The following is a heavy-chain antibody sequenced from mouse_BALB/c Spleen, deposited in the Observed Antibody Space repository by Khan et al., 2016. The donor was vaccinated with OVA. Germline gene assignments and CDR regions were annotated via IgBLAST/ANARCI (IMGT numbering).Heavy chain of an antibody. D-gene: IGHD1-1*01. CDR2: ISYSGRT. CDR3: ARSVTITTVVATDFDD. V-gene: IGHV3-2*02. J-gene: IGHJ2*01. Sequence: EVQLVESGPGLVKPSQSLSLTCTVTGYSITSDYAWNWIRQFPGNKLEWMGYISYSGRTSSNPSLKSRISITRDTSKNQFFLQLNSVTTEDAATFYWARSVTITTVVATDFDDWGQGTTLTGSS. CDR1: GYSITSDYA.